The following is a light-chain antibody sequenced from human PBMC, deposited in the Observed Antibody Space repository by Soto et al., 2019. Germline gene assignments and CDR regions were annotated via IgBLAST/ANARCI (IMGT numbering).Light chain of an antibody. CDR3: QSYDSSLSGHVV. CDR2: YND. Sequence: QSVLTQPPSVSGAPGQRVTISCTGSSSNLGSGFDVQWYQQLPGTAPKLLIYYNDNRPSGVPDRFSGSKSGTSASLAITGLPADDEADYYCQSYDSSLSGHVVFGGGTKLTVL. CDR1: SSNLGSGFD. J-gene: IGLJ2*01. V-gene: IGLV1-40*01.